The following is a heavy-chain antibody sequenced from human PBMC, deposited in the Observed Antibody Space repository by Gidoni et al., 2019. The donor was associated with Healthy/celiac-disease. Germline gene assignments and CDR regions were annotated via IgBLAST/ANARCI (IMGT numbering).Heavy chain of an antibody. V-gene: IGHV3-23*01. CDR3: AKAYYYDSSGHPGDAFDI. CDR2: ISGSGGST. D-gene: IGHD3-22*01. CDR1: GFTFSSYA. J-gene: IGHJ3*02. Sequence: EVQLLESGGGLVPPGGSLRLSCAASGFTFSSYAMSWVRQAPGKGLEWVSAISGSGGSTYYADSVKGRFTISRDNSKNTLYLQMNSLRAEDTAVYYCAKAYYYDSSGHPGDAFDIWGQGTMVTVSS.